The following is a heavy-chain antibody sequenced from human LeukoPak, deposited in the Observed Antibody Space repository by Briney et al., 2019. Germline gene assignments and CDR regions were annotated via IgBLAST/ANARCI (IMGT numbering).Heavy chain of an antibody. V-gene: IGHV4-59*08. CDR3: ARHGYYDSSGYYYFDY. CDR2: IYYSGST. J-gene: IGHJ4*02. Sequence: SETLSLTCTVSGGSISSYYWSWIRQPPGKGLEWIGYIYYSGSTNYNPSLKGRVTISVDTSKNQFSLKLSSVTAADTAVYYCARHGYYDSSGYYYFDYWGQGTLVTVSS. D-gene: IGHD3-22*01. CDR1: GGSISSYY.